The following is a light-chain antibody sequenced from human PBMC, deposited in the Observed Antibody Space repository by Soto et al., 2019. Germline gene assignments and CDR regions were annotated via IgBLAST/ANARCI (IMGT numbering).Light chain of an antibody. J-gene: IGKJ5*01. V-gene: IGKV1-9*01. CDR2: GAS. CDR1: QTIITY. CDR3: QQYYSNVPIT. Sequence: DIQMTQSPSTLSGSVGDRFTITCRASQTIITYLAWYQQKPGKAPKLLIYGASTLQSGVPSRFSGSGSGTDFTLTISCLQSEDFATYYCQQYYSNVPITFGQGTRLE.